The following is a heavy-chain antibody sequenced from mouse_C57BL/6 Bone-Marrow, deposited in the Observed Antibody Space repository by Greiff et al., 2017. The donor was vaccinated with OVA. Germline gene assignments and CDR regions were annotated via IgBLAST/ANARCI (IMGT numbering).Heavy chain of an antibody. Sequence: VQRVESGAELAKPGASVKLSCKASGYTFTSYWMHWVKQRPVQGLEWIGYINPSSGDNKYNQKFKDKGTLTADKSSSTAYMQLSSLTYEDSAVYYCHYYGSSYVMDYWGQGTSVTVSA. CDR3: HYYGSSYVMDY. D-gene: IGHD1-1*01. V-gene: IGHV1-7*01. CDR2: INPSSGDN. J-gene: IGHJ4*01. CDR1: GYTFTSYW.